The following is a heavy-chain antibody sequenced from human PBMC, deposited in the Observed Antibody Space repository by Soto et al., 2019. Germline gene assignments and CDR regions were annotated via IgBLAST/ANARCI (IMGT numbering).Heavy chain of an antibody. Sequence: GGSLRLSCAASGFTVSSNYMSWVRQAPGKGLEWVSVIYSGGSTYYADSVKGRFTISRDNSKNTLYLQMNSLRAEDTAVYYCARAGFLEWFGYFDYWGQGTLVTVSS. CDR2: IYSGGST. J-gene: IGHJ4*02. D-gene: IGHD3-3*01. CDR3: ARAGFLEWFGYFDY. CDR1: GFTVSSNY. V-gene: IGHV3-53*01.